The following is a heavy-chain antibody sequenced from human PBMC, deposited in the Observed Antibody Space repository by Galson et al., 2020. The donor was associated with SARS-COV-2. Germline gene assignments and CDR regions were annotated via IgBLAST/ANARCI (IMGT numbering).Heavy chain of an antibody. D-gene: IGHD3-3*01. CDR3: ARGVTIFGVVTGGFDY. Sequence: SETLSLTCPVSGGSISSGGYYWSWIRQHPGKGLEWIGYIYYSGSTYYNPSLKSLVTISVDTSKNQFSLKLSSVTAADTAVYYCARGVTIFGVVTGGFDYWGQGTLVTVSS. CDR2: IYYSGST. J-gene: IGHJ4*02. CDR1: GGSISSGGYY. V-gene: IGHV4-31*01.